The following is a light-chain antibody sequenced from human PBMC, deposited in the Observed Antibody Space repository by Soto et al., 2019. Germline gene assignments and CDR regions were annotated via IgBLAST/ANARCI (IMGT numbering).Light chain of an antibody. Sequence: QSVLTQPPSASVTPWQRVTIFCSGSSSNIGGNSVNWYQHLPGTAPKLLIYSNNQRPSGVPDRFSGSKSGTSASLAISGLQSEDEADYYCAGWDDSLSGHVFGAGTKVTVL. CDR3: AGWDDSLSGHV. CDR2: SNN. V-gene: IGLV1-44*01. CDR1: SSNIGGNS. J-gene: IGLJ1*01.